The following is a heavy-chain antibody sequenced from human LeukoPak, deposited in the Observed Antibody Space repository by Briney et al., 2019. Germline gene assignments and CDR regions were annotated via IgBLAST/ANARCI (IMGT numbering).Heavy chain of an antibody. CDR1: GFTFSSYG. CDR3: ASWYYYDSSGYSFDY. V-gene: IGHV3-30*19. D-gene: IGHD3-22*01. J-gene: IGHJ4*02. Sequence: PGGSLRLSCAASGFTFSSYGMHWVRQAPGKGLEWVAVISYDGSNKYYADPVKGRFTISRDNSKNTLYLQMNSLRAEDTAVYYCASWYYYDSSGYSFDYWGQGTLVTVSS. CDR2: ISYDGSNK.